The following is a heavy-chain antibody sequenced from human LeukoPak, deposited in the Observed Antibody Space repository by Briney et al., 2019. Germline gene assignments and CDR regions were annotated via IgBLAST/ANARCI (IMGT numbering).Heavy chain of an antibody. CDR2: ISYDGSNK. Sequence: GGSLRLSCAASGFTFNTYGMHWVRQPPGKGLEWVAVISYDGSNKYYADSVQGRFTISRGNSENTVYLQMNSLRTEDTAVYYCAKGGSYYGSGSPSNWGQGTLVTVSS. CDR1: GFTFNTYG. J-gene: IGHJ4*02. V-gene: IGHV3-30*18. D-gene: IGHD3-10*01. CDR3: AKGGSYYGSGSPSN.